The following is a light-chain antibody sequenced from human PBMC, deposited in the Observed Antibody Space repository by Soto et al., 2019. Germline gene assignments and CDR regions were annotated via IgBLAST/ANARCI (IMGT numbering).Light chain of an antibody. J-gene: IGKJ1*01. CDR3: QQYTNWPPLT. Sequence: EVVMTQSPATLSVSPGERVTLSCRASQSISSDLAWYQQKPGQAPRLLIYGASTRVTDIPARFSGSGSGTEFTPPISSMQSEDFAVYYCQQYTNWPPLTFGQGTKVEIK. V-gene: IGKV3-15*01. CDR2: GAS. CDR1: QSISSD.